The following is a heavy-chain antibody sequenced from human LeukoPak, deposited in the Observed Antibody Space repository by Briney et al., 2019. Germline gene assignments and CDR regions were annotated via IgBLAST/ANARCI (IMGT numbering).Heavy chain of an antibody. D-gene: IGHD3-9*01. V-gene: IGHV3-30*04. CDR2: ISYDGSNK. CDR3: ARDREYYDILTGYYKGHYFDY. CDR1: GFTFSSYA. Sequence: PGGSLRLSCAASGFTFSSYAMHWVRQAPGKGLEWVAVISYDGSNKYYADSVKGRFTISRDNSKNTLYLQMNSLRAEDTAVYYCARDREYYDILTGYYKGHYFDYWGQGTLVTVSS. J-gene: IGHJ4*02.